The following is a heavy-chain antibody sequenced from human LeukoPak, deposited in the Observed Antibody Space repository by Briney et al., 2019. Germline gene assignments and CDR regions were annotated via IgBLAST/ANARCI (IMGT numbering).Heavy chain of an antibody. J-gene: IGHJ4*02. V-gene: IGHV5-51*01. D-gene: IGHD1-26*01. CDR2: IYPGDSDT. CDR3: AGGSRGSYQGDYFDY. Sequence: GESLKISCKGSGYSFTNYWIGWVRQMPGKGLERMGIIYPGDSDTRYSPSFQGQVTISADKSISTAYLQWSSLKASDTAMYYCAGGSRGSYQGDYFDYWGQGTLVTVSS. CDR1: GYSFTNYW.